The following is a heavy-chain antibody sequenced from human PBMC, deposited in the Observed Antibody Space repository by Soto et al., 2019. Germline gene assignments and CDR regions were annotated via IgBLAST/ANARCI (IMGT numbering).Heavy chain of an antibody. CDR3: ASDDYVWGSYRYAYMDY. CDR1: GGTFSSYA. V-gene: IGHV1-69*01. D-gene: IGHD3-16*02. J-gene: IGHJ4*02. CDR2: IIPIFGTA. Sequence: QVQLVQPGAEVKKPGSSVKVSCKASGGTFSSYAISWVRQAPGQGLEWMGGIIPIFGTANYAQKFQGRVTITADESTSTAYMELSSLRSEDTAVYYCASDDYVWGSYRYAYMDYWGQGTLVTVFS.